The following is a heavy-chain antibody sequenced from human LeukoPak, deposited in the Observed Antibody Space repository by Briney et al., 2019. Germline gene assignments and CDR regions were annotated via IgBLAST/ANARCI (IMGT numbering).Heavy chain of an antibody. CDR2: ISSSGSTI. V-gene: IGHV3-11*01. D-gene: IGHD3-3*01. CDR3: ARTYYDFWSGYYMDV. CDR1: GFTFSDYY. Sequence: GGSLRLSCAASGFTFSDYYMSWIRQAPGKGLEWVSYISSSGSTIYYADSVKGRFTISRDNAKNSLHLQMNSLRAEDTAVYYCARTYYDFWSGYYMDVWGKGTTVTVSS. J-gene: IGHJ6*03.